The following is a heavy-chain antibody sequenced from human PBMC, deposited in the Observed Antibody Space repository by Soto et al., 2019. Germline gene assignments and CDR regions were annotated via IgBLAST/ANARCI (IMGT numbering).Heavy chain of an antibody. V-gene: IGHV3-7*01. Sequence: PGGSLGLSCAASGFSFSSYWMRWVRQAPGKGLEWVANIKQDGSEKYYVDSVKGRFTISRDNAKNSLYLQMNSLRAEDTAVYYCARERPIVVPAASNDYWGQGTLVTVSS. J-gene: IGHJ4*02. CDR2: IKQDGSEK. CDR3: ARERPIVVPAASNDY. CDR1: GFSFSSYW. D-gene: IGHD2-2*01.